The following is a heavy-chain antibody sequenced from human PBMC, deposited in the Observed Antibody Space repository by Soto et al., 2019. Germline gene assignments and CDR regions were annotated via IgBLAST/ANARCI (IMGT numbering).Heavy chain of an antibody. CDR1: GFTFRSYG. Sequence: GGSLRLSCAASGFTFRSYGMHWVRQAPGKGLEWVAVIWYDGSNKYYADSVKGRFTISRDNSKNTLYLQMNSLRAEDTAVYYCARDKGFYYGSGSFDYWGQGTLVTVSS. CDR2: IWYDGSNK. J-gene: IGHJ4*02. D-gene: IGHD3-10*01. CDR3: ARDKGFYYGSGSFDY. V-gene: IGHV3-33*01.